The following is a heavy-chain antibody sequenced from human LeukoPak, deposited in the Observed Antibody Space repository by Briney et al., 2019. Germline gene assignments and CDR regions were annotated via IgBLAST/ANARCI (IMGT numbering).Heavy chain of an antibody. CDR2: IIPIFGTA. CDR3: ARDDTMVRGVHN. CDR1: GGTFSSYA. D-gene: IGHD3-10*01. V-gene: IGHV1-69*01. Sequence: SVEVSCKASGGTFSSYAISWVRQAPGQGLEWMGGIIPIFGTANYAQKFQGRVTITADESTSTAYMELNSLRSEDTAVYYCARDDTMVRGVHNWGQGTLVTVSS. J-gene: IGHJ4*02.